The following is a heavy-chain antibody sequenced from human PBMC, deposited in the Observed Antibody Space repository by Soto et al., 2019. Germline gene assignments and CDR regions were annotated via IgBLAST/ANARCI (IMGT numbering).Heavy chain of an antibody. D-gene: IGHD5-18*01. V-gene: IGHV1-46*01. CDR2: INTSGGST. CDR1: GHTLSSYT. J-gene: IGHJ4*02. CDR3: ARIDTRQPRQFDY. Sequence: GTPVKVSCKASGHTLSSYTISWVRQAPGQGLEWMGIINTSGGSTSYAQKFQGRVTMTRDTSTSTVYMELSSLRSEDTAVYYCARIDTRQPRQFDYWGQGTLVTVSS.